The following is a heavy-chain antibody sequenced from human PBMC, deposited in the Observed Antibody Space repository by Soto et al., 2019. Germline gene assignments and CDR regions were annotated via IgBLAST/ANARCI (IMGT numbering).Heavy chain of an antibody. CDR1: GGTFSSYA. Sequence: QVQLVQSGAEVKKPGSSVKVSCKASGGTFSSYAVSWVRQAPGQGLEWMGGIIPIFGTANYAQKFQGRVTITAAKSTSTAYMELSSLRSEDTAVYYCAREPQNYYDSSGYYSPEYFQHWGQGTLVTVSS. CDR2: IIPIFGTA. J-gene: IGHJ1*01. D-gene: IGHD3-22*01. CDR3: AREPQNYYDSSGYYSPEYFQH. V-gene: IGHV1-69*06.